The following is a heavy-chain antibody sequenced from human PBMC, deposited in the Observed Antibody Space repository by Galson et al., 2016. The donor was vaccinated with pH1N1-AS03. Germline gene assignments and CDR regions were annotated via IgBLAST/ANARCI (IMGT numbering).Heavy chain of an antibody. D-gene: IGHD1-1*01. Sequence: SVKVSCKASGYTLTTYSMHWVRQAPGQRPEWMGWINAGNGNAGYSRSFQGRVTMTRDTSANIGYLELISLIFEDTAVYYCTRDRQQPFDYWGQGTLVTVAS. CDR1: GYTLTTYS. J-gene: IGHJ4*02. CDR3: TRDRQQPFDY. V-gene: IGHV1-3*01. CDR2: INAGNGNA.